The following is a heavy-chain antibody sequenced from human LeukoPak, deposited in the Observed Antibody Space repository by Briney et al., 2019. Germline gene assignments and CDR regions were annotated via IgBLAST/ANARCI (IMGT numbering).Heavy chain of an antibody. Sequence: GGSLRFSCAASGFTFSTYWMSWVRQAPGKGLEWVANIQQDGSMKYYVDSVKGRCTISRDNARSSLYLQMSSLRAEDTAVYYCARDWGNIVVGIAASRDYWGQGTLVTVSS. CDR1: GFTFSTYW. CDR3: ARDWGNIVVGIAASRDY. J-gene: IGHJ4*02. CDR2: IQQDGSMK. V-gene: IGHV3-7*01. D-gene: IGHD2-2*01.